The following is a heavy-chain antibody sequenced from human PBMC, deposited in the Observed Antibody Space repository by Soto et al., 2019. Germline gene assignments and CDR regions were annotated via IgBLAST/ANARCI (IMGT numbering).Heavy chain of an antibody. V-gene: IGHV4-4*07. J-gene: IGHJ6*02. CDR2: IYASGRT. Sequence: LSLTCTVSGGSISAFYWNWIRQTAGKGLEWIGRIYASGRTNYNPSLESRVSMSVDTSKHQFSLKLNSVTAADTAVYDCARQFEPARVRGMDVWGQGTTVTVSS. CDR3: ARQFEPARVRGMDV. CDR1: GGSISAFY.